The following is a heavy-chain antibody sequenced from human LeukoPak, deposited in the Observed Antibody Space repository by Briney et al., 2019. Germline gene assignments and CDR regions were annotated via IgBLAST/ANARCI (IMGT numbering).Heavy chain of an antibody. J-gene: IGHJ6*04. V-gene: IGHV3-21*01. CDR1: GFTFSSYS. CDR3: ARVVTAAGPWQYYGMDV. Sequence: KPGGSLRLSCAASGFTFSSYSMNWVRQAPGKGLEWVPSISSSSSYIYYADSVKGRFTISRDNAKDSLYLQMNSLRAEDTAVYYCARVVTAAGPWQYYGMDVWGKGTTVTVSS. D-gene: IGHD6-13*01. CDR2: ISSSSSYI.